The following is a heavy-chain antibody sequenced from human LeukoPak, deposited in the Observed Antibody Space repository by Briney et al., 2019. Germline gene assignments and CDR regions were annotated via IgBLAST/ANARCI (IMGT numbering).Heavy chain of an antibody. CDR2: ISSSGKTI. D-gene: IGHD3-16*01. CDR3: ARVTYHYTDP. Sequence: GSLFPSSAASGFTFSGSEMNWVRQAPGKGLDWVSYISSSGKTIYYADSVKGRFTISRDNAKNSLYLQMNSLRAEDTAVYYCARVTYHYTDPLGRGTMVTVSS. J-gene: IGHJ5*02. CDR1: GFTFSGSE. V-gene: IGHV3-48*03.